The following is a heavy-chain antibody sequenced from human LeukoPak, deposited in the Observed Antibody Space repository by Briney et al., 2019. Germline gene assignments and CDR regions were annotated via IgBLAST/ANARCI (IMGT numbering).Heavy chain of an antibody. D-gene: IGHD5-18*01. J-gene: IGHJ4*02. V-gene: IGHV4-30-4*01. CDR2: IYYSGST. Sequence: SETLSLTCTVSGGSISSGDYYWSWIRQPPGKGLEWIGYIYYSGSTYYNPSLKSRVTISVDTSKNQFSLKLSSVTAADTAVYYCARAGRWDTRDLDYWGQGTLVTVSS. CDR1: GGSISSGDYY. CDR3: ARAGRWDTRDLDY.